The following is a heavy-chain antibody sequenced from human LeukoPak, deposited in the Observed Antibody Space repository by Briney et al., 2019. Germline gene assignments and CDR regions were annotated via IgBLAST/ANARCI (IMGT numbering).Heavy chain of an antibody. CDR1: GGTFSNYA. Sequence: GSSVKLSCKASGGTFSNYAVSWVRQAPGQGLEWMGGFIPGFGLANYAQKFQGRVTITADESTSTAYMELSSLRSEDTAVYYCARAGEVYNSGSYLEYWGQGTLVTVSS. V-gene: IGHV1-69*01. CDR3: ARAGEVYNSGSYLEY. CDR2: FIPGFGLA. D-gene: IGHD6-19*01. J-gene: IGHJ4*02.